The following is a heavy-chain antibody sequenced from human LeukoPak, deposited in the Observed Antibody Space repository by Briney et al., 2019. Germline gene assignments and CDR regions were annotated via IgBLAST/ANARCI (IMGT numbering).Heavy chain of an antibody. CDR1: GFTFSSYD. Sequence: PGGSLRLSCEASGFTFSSYDMNWVRQAPGQGLEWVSYISERATRIEYADSVKGRFIMSRDDANNLLYLQMNSLRAEDTAVYFCVRDAPGSNTGDYWGQGTLVTVSS. J-gene: IGHJ4*02. CDR2: ISERATRI. D-gene: IGHD2-8*01. CDR3: VRDAPGSNTGDY. V-gene: IGHV3-48*03.